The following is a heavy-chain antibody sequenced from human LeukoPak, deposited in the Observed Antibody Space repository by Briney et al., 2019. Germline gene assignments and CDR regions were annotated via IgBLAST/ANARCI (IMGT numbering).Heavy chain of an antibody. Sequence: GRSLRLSCAASGFTFSNYAMHWVRQAPGKGLEWVSVFYSGGSIYYADSVKGRFTVSRDNSKNTLYLQMNRLRVEDTAVYYCASAGRSGWYYFDYWGQGTLVTVSS. J-gene: IGHJ4*02. CDR2: FYSGGSI. CDR1: GFTFSNYA. V-gene: IGHV3-53*01. D-gene: IGHD6-19*01. CDR3: ASAGRSGWYYFDY.